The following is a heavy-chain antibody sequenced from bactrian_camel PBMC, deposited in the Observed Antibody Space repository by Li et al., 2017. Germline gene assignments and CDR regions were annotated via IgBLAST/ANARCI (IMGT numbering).Heavy chain of an antibody. CDR2: IDSDGDT. V-gene: IGHV3S67*01. D-gene: IGHD2*01. CDR1: GYTFNTY. J-gene: IGHJ6*01. Sequence: QLVESGGGSALAGGSVRLSCAASGYTFNTYSWFRQAPGQEREGVASIDSDGDTNYADSVKGRFTISKDDAKETLYLQMSSLKPEDTGVYYCARRTSRGCYSYTEGRFGLERSDFAYWGQGTQVTVS. CDR3: ARRTSRGCYSYTEGRFGLERSDFAY.